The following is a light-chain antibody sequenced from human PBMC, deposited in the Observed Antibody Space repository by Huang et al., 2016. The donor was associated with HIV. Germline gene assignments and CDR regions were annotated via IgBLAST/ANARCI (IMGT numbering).Light chain of an antibody. J-gene: IGKJ5*01. CDR3: QQLHTYPIT. CDR2: GAS. Sequence: QLTQSPPSLSASVGDTVTISCRASQDIGSSVAWYQQKTGRAPKLLISGASTLQSGVPSRFRADAAGTFFTLFISDLQPEDFATYYCQQLHTYPITFGQGTRLEIK. V-gene: IGKV1-13*02. CDR1: QDIGSS.